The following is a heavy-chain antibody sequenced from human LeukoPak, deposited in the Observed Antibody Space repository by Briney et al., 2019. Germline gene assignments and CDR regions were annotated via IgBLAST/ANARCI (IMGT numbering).Heavy chain of an antibody. CDR3: ARGQLVAD. CDR1: GFTFSSCW. V-gene: IGHV3-74*01. CDR2: INTDGSRI. D-gene: IGHD6-6*01. Sequence: GGSLRLSCAATGFTFSSCWLHWVRQAPGKGLTWVSRINTDGSRINYADSVKGRFTSSRDNAKNTLYLQMNSLRAEDTAVYYCARGQLVADWGQGTLVTVSS. J-gene: IGHJ4*02.